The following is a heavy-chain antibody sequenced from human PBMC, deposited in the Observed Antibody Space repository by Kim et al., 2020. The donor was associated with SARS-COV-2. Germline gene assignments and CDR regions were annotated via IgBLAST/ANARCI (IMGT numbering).Heavy chain of an antibody. J-gene: IGHJ6*02. Sequence: SVKVSCKASGGTFSSYAISWVRQAPGQGLEWMGGIIPIFGTANYAQKFQGRVTITADESTSTAYMELSSLRSEDTAVYYCARERRITMVRGQGYYGMDVWGQGTTVTVSS. CDR1: GGTFSSYA. V-gene: IGHV1-69*13. D-gene: IGHD3-10*01. CDR3: ARERRITMVRGQGYYGMDV. CDR2: IIPIFGTA.